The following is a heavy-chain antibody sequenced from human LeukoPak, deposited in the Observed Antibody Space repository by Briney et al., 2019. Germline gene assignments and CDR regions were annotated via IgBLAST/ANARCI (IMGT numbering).Heavy chain of an antibody. D-gene: IGHD7-27*01. V-gene: IGHV4-30-2*01. Sequence: SQTLSLTCAVSGGSISSGGYSWSWIRRPPGQGLEWIGYIYHSGSTYYNPSLKSRVTISVDRSKNQFSLKLSSVTAADTAVYYCVRSILGDYWGQGTLVTVSS. CDR3: VRSILGDY. CDR1: GGSISSGGYS. J-gene: IGHJ4*02. CDR2: IYHSGST.